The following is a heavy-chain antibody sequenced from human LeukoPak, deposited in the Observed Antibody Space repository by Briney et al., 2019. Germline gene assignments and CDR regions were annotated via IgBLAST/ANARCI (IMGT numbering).Heavy chain of an antibody. CDR3: ASSGRVAAAGKFDY. Sequence: GGSLRLSCAASGFTFSSYWMSWVRQAPGKGLEWVANIKQDGSEKYYVDSVKGRFTISRDNAKNSLYLQMNSLRAEDTAVYYCASSGRVAAAGKFDYWGQGTLVTVSS. CDR2: IKQDGSEK. D-gene: IGHD6-13*01. V-gene: IGHV3-7*01. CDR1: GFTFSSYW. J-gene: IGHJ4*02.